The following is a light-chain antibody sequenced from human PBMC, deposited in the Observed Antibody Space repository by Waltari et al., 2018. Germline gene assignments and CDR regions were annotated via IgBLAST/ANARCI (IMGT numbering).Light chain of an antibody. CDR1: SSDLCAYSS. Sequence: QSALTQPASVSGSPGQSITISCTRSSSDLCAYSSVSLYQQHPGKAPKLMIYDVSHRPSGVSNRFSGSKSGNTASLTISGLQPEDEADYYCSSYTSIIPPFLFGTGTKVTVL. CDR3: SSYTSIIPPFL. J-gene: IGLJ1*01. CDR2: DVS. V-gene: IGLV2-14*01.